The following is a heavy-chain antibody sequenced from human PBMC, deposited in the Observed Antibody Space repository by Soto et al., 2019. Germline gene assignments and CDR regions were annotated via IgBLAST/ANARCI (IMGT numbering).Heavy chain of an antibody. V-gene: IGHV3-11*01. Sequence: GGSLRLSCAASGFTFSDYFMSWIRQAPGEGLEWISYISTSGHTIYYADSVKGRLSISRDNAKNSLDLQMNSLGAEDTAVYYCAGGYYDTSGYFDYWGQGALVTVSS. J-gene: IGHJ4*02. CDR1: GFTFSDYF. CDR3: AGGYYDTSGYFDY. CDR2: ISTSGHTI. D-gene: IGHD3-22*01.